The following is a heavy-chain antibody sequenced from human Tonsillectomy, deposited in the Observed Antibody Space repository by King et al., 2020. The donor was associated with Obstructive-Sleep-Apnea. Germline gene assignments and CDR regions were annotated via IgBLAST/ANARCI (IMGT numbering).Heavy chain of an antibody. D-gene: IGHD3-10*01. CDR1: GFTFSNAW. CDR2: IKSKTYGGTT. V-gene: IGHV3-15*01. CDR3: TTADYSTGSSYYYGRDV. J-gene: IGHJ6*02. Sequence: VQLVESGGGLVKPGGSLRLSCAASGFTFSNAWMSWVRQAPGKGLEWVGRIKSKTYGGTTDYAQPGKDRFTITWDDSKNTLYLQMKILKTADTAVYFCTTADYSTGSSYYYGRDVWGHGTTVTVSS.